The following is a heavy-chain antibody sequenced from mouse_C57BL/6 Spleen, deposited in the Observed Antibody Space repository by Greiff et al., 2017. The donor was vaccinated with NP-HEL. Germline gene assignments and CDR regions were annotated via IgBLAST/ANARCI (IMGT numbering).Heavy chain of an antibody. CDR2: IDPSDSYT. D-gene: IGHD2-3*01. CDR3: ARFYDGYYVFAD. J-gene: IGHJ3*01. V-gene: IGHV1-69*01. CDR1: GYTFTSYW. Sequence: VQLQQPGAELVMPGASVKLSCKASGYTFTSYWMHWVKQRPGQGLEWIGEIDPSDSYTNYNQKFKGKSTLTVDKSSSTAYMQLSSLTSEDSAVYYCARFYDGYYVFADWGEGTLVTVSA.